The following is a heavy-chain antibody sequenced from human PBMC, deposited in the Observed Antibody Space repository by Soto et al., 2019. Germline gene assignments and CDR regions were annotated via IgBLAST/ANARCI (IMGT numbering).Heavy chain of an antibody. CDR3: ASWLKGPDIGNYYYGMDV. Sequence: QVQLVQSGAEVKKPGSSVKVSCKASGGAFSDYAFSWVRQAPGQGLEWLGGSMPIFRAPDYAQKFQGRVTITADEFTRTAYMEMNSLRSEDTAVYYCASWLKGPDIGNYYYGMDVWGQGTTVTVS. J-gene: IGHJ6*02. CDR1: GGAFSDYA. D-gene: IGHD2-15*01. CDR2: SMPIFRAP. V-gene: IGHV1-69*12.